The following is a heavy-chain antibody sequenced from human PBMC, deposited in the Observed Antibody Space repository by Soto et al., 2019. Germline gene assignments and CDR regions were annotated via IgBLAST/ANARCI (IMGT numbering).Heavy chain of an antibody. CDR1: GFTFSNAW. V-gene: IGHV3-15*01. Sequence: GGSLRLSCATSGFTFSNAWLSWVRQAPGKGLECVGRIRSTTDGGTTDYAAPVKGRFTISRDDSKTTLYLQMNSLKSEDTALYYCTTESPHFDYWGPGTLVTVSS. CDR3: TTESPHFDY. J-gene: IGHJ4*02. CDR2: IRSTTDGGTT.